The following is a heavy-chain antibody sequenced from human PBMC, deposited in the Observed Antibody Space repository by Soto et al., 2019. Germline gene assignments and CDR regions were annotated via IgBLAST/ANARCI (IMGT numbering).Heavy chain of an antibody. Sequence: ASVKVSCKASGYTFTSYYMHWVRQAPGQGLEWMGRINPNSGGTNYAQKFQGRVTMTRDTSISTAYMELSRLRSDDTAVYYCARGGIAATGTYYYYYMDVWGKGTTVTVSS. J-gene: IGHJ6*03. CDR2: INPNSGGT. CDR3: ARGGIAATGTYYYYYMDV. D-gene: IGHD2-15*01. V-gene: IGHV1-2*02. CDR1: GYTFTSYY.